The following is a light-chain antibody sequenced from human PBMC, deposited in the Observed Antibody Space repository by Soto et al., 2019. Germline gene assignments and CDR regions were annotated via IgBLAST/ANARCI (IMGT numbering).Light chain of an antibody. CDR2: EVS. J-gene: IGLJ2*01. V-gene: IGLV2-14*01. CDR3: SSYTSISTRV. Sequence: QSALTQPASVSGSPGQSITISCTGTSSDVGGYNYVSWYQQHPGKAPKLMIYEVSNRPSGVSNRFSGSKSGNTASLMISGLQAGDEADYYCSSYTSISTRVFGGGTKLTVL. CDR1: SSDVGGYNY.